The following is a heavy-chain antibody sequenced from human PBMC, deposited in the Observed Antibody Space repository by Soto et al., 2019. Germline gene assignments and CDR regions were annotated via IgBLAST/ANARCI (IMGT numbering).Heavy chain of an antibody. Sequence: ASVKVSCKASGYTFTGYYMHWVRQAPGQGLEWMGWINPNSGGTNYAQKFQGRVTMTRDTSISTAYMELSRLRSDDTAVYYCARDLDVSGSDYTDDWGPGTLVTVSS. D-gene: IGHD3-10*01. CDR1: GYTFTGYY. CDR3: ARDLDVSGSDYTDD. J-gene: IGHJ4*02. V-gene: IGHV1-2*02. CDR2: INPNSGGT.